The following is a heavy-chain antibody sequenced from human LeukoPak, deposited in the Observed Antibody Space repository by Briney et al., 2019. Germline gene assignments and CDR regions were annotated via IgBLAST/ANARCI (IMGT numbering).Heavy chain of an antibody. CDR3: AKEAPYCSSTSCYKGEFDY. V-gene: IGHV3-30*18. D-gene: IGHD2-2*02. CDR2: ISYDGSNK. CDR1: GFTFSSYG. Sequence: GGSLRLSCAASGFTFSSYGMHWVRQAPGKGLEWVAVISYDGSNKYYADSVKGRFTISRDNSKNTLYLQMNSLRAEDTAVYYCAKEAPYCSSTSCYKGEFDYWGQGTLVTVSS. J-gene: IGHJ4*02.